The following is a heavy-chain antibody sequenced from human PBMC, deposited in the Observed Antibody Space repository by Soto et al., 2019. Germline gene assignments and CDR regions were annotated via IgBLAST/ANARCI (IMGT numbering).Heavy chain of an antibody. V-gene: IGHV4-34*01. CDR1: GGSFSGYY. CDR2: INHSGST. CDR3: AGYGSGSTDDAFDI. J-gene: IGHJ3*02. Sequence: SETLSLTCAAYGGSFSGYYGSWILHPPGKGLEWIGEINHSGSTNYNPSLKSRVTISVDTSKNQFSLKLSSVTAADTAVYYCAGYGSGSTDDAFDIWGQGTMVTVSS. D-gene: IGHD3-10*01.